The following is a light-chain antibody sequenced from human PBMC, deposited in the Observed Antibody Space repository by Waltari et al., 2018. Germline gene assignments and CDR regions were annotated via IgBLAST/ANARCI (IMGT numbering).Light chain of an antibody. Sequence: DFQMTQSPATLSASVGDRVTITCRASQNIFSWLAWYQQKPGKAPKLLIYKASHLESGVPSRFSGRGFGTEFTLTINSLQPDDFATYYYQHYNSFSRTFGQGTKVDIK. J-gene: IGKJ1*01. V-gene: IGKV1-5*03. CDR3: QHYNSFSRT. CDR1: QNIFSW. CDR2: KAS.